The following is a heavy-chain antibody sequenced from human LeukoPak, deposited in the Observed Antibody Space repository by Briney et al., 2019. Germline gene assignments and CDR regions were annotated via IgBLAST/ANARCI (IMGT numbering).Heavy chain of an antibody. CDR2: ISGSGGST. Sequence: GGTLRLSCAASGFTFSSYGMSWVRQAPGKGLEWVSGISGSGGSTYYADSVKGRFSISRDNSKNTLYLQMNSLRAEDTAVYYCAKGRRILSGFDIWGQGTMVTVSS. D-gene: IGHD2-15*01. CDR1: GFTFSSYG. V-gene: IGHV3-23*01. CDR3: AKGRRILSGFDI. J-gene: IGHJ3*02.